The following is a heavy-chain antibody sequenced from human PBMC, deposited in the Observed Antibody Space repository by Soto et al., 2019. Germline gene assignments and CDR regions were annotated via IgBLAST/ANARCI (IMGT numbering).Heavy chain of an antibody. CDR1: GGSISSSSYY. D-gene: IGHD3-9*01. CDR2: IYYSGST. Sequence: SETLSLTCTVSGGSISSSSYYWGWIRQPPGKGLEWIGSIYYSGSTYYNPSLKSRVTISVDTSKNQFSLKLSSVTAADTAVYYCARPREISTYYDILTGYGAGYYFDYWGQGTPVTVSS. J-gene: IGHJ4*02. CDR3: ARPREISTYYDILTGYGAGYYFDY. V-gene: IGHV4-39*01.